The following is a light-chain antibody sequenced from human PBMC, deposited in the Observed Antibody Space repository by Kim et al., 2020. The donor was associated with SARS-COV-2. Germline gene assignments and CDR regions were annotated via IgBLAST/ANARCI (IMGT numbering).Light chain of an antibody. CDR1: KLGDNY. V-gene: IGLV3-1*01. J-gene: IGLJ2*01. CDR3: QAWDSTTVV. CDR2: QDR. Sequence: SVSPGQTAIITCSGDKLGDNYACWYQQKPGQSPVLVIYQDRKRPSGIPERFSGSNSGNTASLTISGTQAMDEADYYCQAWDSTTVVFGGGTKVTVL.